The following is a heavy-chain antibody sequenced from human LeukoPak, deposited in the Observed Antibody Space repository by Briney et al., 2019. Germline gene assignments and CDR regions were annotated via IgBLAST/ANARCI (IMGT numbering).Heavy chain of an antibody. CDR2: IYYSGST. D-gene: IGHD3-3*01. V-gene: IGHV4-31*03. CDR1: GGSISSGGYY. CDR3: ASARGRITIFGVVNVDAFDI. J-gene: IGHJ3*02. Sequence: SETLSLTCTVSGGSISSGGYYWSWLRQHPGQGLEWIGYIYYSGSTYYNPSLKSRVTISVDTSKNQFSLKLSSVTAADTAVYYCASARGRITIFGVVNVDAFDIWGQGTMVTVSS.